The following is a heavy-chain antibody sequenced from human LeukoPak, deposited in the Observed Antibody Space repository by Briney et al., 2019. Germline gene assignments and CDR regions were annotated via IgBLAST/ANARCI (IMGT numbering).Heavy chain of an antibody. CDR2: INHSGSA. J-gene: IGHJ5*02. Sequence: SETLSLTCAVYGGSFSGYYWSWIRQPPGKGLEWIGEINHSGSANYNPSLTSRVTTSVETSKNQFSLKLRSVPPADTAVYYCARGLKVYDYIWGSYRSRSWFDPWGQGTLVTVSS. CDR3: ARGLKVYDYIWGSYRSRSWFDP. D-gene: IGHD3-16*02. CDR1: GGSFSGYY. V-gene: IGHV4-34*01.